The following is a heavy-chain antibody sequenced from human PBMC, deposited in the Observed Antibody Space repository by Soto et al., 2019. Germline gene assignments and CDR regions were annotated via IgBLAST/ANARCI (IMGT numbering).Heavy chain of an antibody. Sequence: ASVKVSCKASGYTFTSYAMHWVRQAPGQRLEWMGWINAGNGNTKYSQKFQGRVTITRDTSASTAYMELSSLRSEDTAVYYCARDFFVAARPLPGFDYWGQGTLVTVSS. D-gene: IGHD6-6*01. CDR1: GYTFTSYA. J-gene: IGHJ4*02. V-gene: IGHV1-3*01. CDR2: INAGNGNT. CDR3: ARDFFVAARPLPGFDY.